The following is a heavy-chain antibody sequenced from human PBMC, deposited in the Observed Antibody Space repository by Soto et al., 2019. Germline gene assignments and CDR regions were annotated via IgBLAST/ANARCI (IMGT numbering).Heavy chain of an antibody. V-gene: IGHV3-30*18. CDR2: ISHDGLNK. D-gene: IGHD5-12*01. J-gene: IGHJ5*02. Sequence: QVQLVESGGGVVQPGRSLRLSCAASGFTFSSCGMHWVRQTPGKGLEWVAVISHDGLNKHYADSVKGRFTISRDNSKNTLYLQMNSLRPEDTAVYYCVKTGESGYDWGWFDPWGQGTLVTVSS. CDR3: VKTGESGYDWGWFDP. CDR1: GFTFSSCG.